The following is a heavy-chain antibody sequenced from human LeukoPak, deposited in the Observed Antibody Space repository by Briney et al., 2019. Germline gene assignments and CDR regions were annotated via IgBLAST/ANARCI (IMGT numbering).Heavy chain of an antibody. CDR3: AKDRQQWLVLLLYYFDY. CDR1: GFTFSSYG. J-gene: IGHJ4*02. V-gene: IGHV3-30*18. D-gene: IGHD6-19*01. Sequence: GGSLRLSCAASGFTFSSYGMHWVRQAPGKGLEWVAVISYDGSNKYYADSVKGRFTISRDNSKNTLYLQMNSLRAEDTAVYYCAKDRQQWLVLLLYYFDYWGQGTLVTVSS. CDR2: ISYDGSNK.